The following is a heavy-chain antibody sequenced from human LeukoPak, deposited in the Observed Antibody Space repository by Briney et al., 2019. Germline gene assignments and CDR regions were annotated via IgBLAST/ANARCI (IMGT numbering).Heavy chain of an antibody. CDR1: GFTFSSYA. V-gene: IGHV3-23*01. CDR2: ISGSGGST. D-gene: IGHD3-22*01. J-gene: IGHJ4*02. CDR3: ARGGRGEDYDTLFGITADY. Sequence: GGSLRLSCAASGFTFSSYAMSWVRQAPGKGLEWDSAISGSGGSTYYADSVKGRFTISRDNAKNSLYLQMNSLRAEDTAVYYCARGGRGEDYDTLFGITADYWGQGTLVTVSS.